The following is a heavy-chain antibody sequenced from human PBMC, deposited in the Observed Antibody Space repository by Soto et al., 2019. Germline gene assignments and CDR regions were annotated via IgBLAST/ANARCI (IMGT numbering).Heavy chain of an antibody. CDR3: ARDALDGGGDCYSVGY. V-gene: IGHV3-21*02. CDR2: ISSSSSDI. Sequence: EVQLVESGGGLVKPGGSLRLSCAASGFTFSRYTMSWVRQAPGKGLEWVSSISSSSSDIYYADSVKGRFTISRGNAKNSLYLQMDSLRAEDTAVYYCARDALDGGGDCYSVGYWGQGTLVTVSS. CDR1: GFTFSRYT. D-gene: IGHD2-21*02. J-gene: IGHJ4*02.